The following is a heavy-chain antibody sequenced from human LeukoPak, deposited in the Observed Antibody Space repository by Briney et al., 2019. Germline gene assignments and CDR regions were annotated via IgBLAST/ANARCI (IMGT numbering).Heavy chain of an antibody. Sequence: GESLKISCKGSGYRFTSYWIAWVRQMPGKGLEWMGTIYPDDSETRYSPSSQGQVTISADKSISTAYLQWSTLEASDTATYYCARPSSGTYYGMDVWGKGTTVTVSS. D-gene: IGHD1-26*01. CDR2: IYPDDSET. CDR3: ARPSSGTYYGMDV. CDR1: GYRFTSYW. V-gene: IGHV5-51*01. J-gene: IGHJ6*04.